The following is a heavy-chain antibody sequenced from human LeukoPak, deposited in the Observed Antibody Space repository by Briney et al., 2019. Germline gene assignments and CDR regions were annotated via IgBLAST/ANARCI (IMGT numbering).Heavy chain of an antibody. V-gene: IGHV1-58*01. CDR1: GFTFTSSA. D-gene: IGHD1-26*01. CDR3: AKDLSSGNYLYYYGVDV. J-gene: IGHJ6*02. Sequence: VASVKVSCKASGFTFTSSAVQWVRQARGQRLEWIGWIVVGSGNTNYAQKFQERVTITRDMSTSTAYMELSSLRSEDTAVYYCAKDLSSGNYLYYYGVDVWGQGTTVTVSS. CDR2: IVVGSGNT.